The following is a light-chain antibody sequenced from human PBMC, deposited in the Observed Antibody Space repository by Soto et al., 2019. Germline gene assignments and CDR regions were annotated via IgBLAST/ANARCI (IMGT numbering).Light chain of an antibody. CDR1: QGISTY. V-gene: IGKV1-16*02. Sequence: DIQMTQSPSSLSASVGDRVTITCRASQGISTYLAWFQQKPGKAPKSLIYAASNLQSGVPSKFSGSGSRTEFTLTISSLQPEDFATYYCQQYNSYPFTFGQGTLLEIK. J-gene: IGKJ5*01. CDR3: QQYNSYPFT. CDR2: AAS.